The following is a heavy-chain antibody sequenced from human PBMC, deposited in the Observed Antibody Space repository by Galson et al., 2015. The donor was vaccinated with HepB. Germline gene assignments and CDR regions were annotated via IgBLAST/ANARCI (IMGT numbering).Heavy chain of an antibody. Sequence: SLRLSCAASGFTFSSYAMSWVRQAPGKGLEWVSAISGSGGSTYYADSVKGRFTISRDNSKNTLYLQMNNLRAEDTAVYYCAKEVWGSGYYANDYWGQGTLVTVSS. D-gene: IGHD3-22*01. J-gene: IGHJ4*02. CDR1: GFTFSSYA. CDR2: ISGSGGST. CDR3: AKEVWGSGYYANDY. V-gene: IGHV3-23*01.